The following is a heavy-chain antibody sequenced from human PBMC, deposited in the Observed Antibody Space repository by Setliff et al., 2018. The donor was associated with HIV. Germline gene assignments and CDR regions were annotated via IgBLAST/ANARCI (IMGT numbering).Heavy chain of an antibody. CDR3: AKIQNPQGYYYDSSGYYPHPGSPDY. CDR1: GFTFNGYA. J-gene: IGHJ4*02. Sequence: GGSLRLSCVGSGFTFNGYAMNWVRQAPGKGLEWVANINQDGSEKNYVDSVKGRFTISRDNAKNSMDLQMNSLRAEDTAVYYCAKIQNPQGYYYDSSGYYPHPGSPDYWGQGTLVTVSS. CDR2: INQDGSEK. D-gene: IGHD3-22*01. V-gene: IGHV3-7*01.